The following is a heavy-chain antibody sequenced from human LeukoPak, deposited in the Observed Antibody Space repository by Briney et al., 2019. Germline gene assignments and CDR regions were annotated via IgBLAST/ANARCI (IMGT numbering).Heavy chain of an antibody. CDR1: GGSLSSSTNW. J-gene: IGHJ6*03. CDR2: IDHSGGT. CDR3: ATNGYYCMDV. Sequence: PSGTLSLTCAGSGGSLSSSTNWWSCVRQPPGKGLEWVGEIDHSGGTDYYASLKSRITISVGKSQNQFSRKVNSLTAADTAVYYCATNGYYCMDVWGKGTTVTVSS. D-gene: IGHD2-8*01. V-gene: IGHV4-4*02.